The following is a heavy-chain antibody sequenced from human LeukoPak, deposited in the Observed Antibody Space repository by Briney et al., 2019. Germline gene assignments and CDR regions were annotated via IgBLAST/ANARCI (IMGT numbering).Heavy chain of an antibody. D-gene: IGHD2-15*01. CDR2: IKQDGSEK. Sequence: GGSLRLSCAASGFTVSRNYMNWVRQAPGKGLEWVANIKQDGSEKYYVDSVKGRFTISRDNAKNSVYLQMNSLRAEDTAVYYCARAEDNDYWGQGTLVTVPS. J-gene: IGHJ4*02. CDR3: ARAEDNDY. V-gene: IGHV3-7*03. CDR1: GFTVSRNY.